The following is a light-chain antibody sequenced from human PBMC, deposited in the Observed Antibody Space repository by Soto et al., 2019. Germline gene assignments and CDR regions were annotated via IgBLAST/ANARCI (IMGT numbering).Light chain of an antibody. CDR2: AAS. Sequence: DIQMTQSPSSLSASVGDRVTITCRASQSISSYLNWYQQTTGKAPKILIYAASSLQSGVPSRFSGSGSGTDFTLTISSLQPEDFATYYCQQSYSNSWTFGQGTKVDIK. CDR1: QSISSY. J-gene: IGKJ1*01. CDR3: QQSYSNSWT. V-gene: IGKV1-39*01.